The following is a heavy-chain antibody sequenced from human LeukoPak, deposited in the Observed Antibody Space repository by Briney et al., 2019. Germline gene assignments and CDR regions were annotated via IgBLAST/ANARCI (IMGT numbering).Heavy chain of an antibody. CDR2: ISAYNGNT. CDR3: ARDSRNFSPGGAWMDV. V-gene: IGHV1-18*01. J-gene: IGHJ6*04. Sequence: ASVKVSCKASGYTFTSYGISWVRQAPGQGLEWMGWISAYNGNTNYAQKLQGRVTMTTDTSTSTAYMELRSLRSDDTAVYYCARDSRNFSPGGAWMDVWGKGTTVTVSS. CDR1: GYTFTSYG. D-gene: IGHD1-14*01.